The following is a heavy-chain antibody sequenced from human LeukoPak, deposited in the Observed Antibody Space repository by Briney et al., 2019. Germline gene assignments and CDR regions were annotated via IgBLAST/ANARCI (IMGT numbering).Heavy chain of an antibody. CDR1: GDSVSSNSGA. D-gene: IGHD6-19*01. Sequence: SQTLSLTCAISGDSVSSNSGAWSWIRQSPSRGLEWLGRTYYRSKWYNEYAVSVNGRVTINPDTSKNQFSLQLNSVTPEDTAVYYCARDLVPRIAVAGKGAFDIWGQGTMVTVSS. V-gene: IGHV6-1*01. CDR2: TYYRSKWYN. J-gene: IGHJ3*02. CDR3: ARDLVPRIAVAGKGAFDI.